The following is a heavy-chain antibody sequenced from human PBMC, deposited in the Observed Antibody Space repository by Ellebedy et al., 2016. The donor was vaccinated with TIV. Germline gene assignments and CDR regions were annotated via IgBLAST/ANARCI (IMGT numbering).Heavy chain of an antibody. Sequence: MPSETLSLTCTVSGGSISSYYWSWIRQPPGKGLEWIGYIYHSGSTNYNPSLKSRVTISVDTSKNQFFLKLSSVTAADTAVYYCARVVVPAAMLLYYYYAMDVWGQGTTVTVSS. CDR3: ARVVVPAAMLLYYYYAMDV. CDR2: IYHSGST. J-gene: IGHJ6*02. CDR1: GGSISSYY. V-gene: IGHV4-59*12. D-gene: IGHD2-2*01.